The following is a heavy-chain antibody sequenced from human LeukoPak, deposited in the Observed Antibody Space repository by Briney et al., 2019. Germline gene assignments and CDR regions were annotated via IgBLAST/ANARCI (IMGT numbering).Heavy chain of an antibody. J-gene: IGHJ6*03. D-gene: IGHD5-18*01. CDR1: GVSISSLS. Sequence: PSETLSLTCTVSGVSISSLSWSWIRQPPGGGLESIGSISNTGATNYNPSLKSRVTISVDTSNNEVSLKLTSVNAADTAVYYCARGSDSYGYPYYYYYYMDVWGKGTTVTVSS. CDR3: ARGSDSYGYPYYYYYYMDV. CDR2: ISNTGAT. V-gene: IGHV4-59*11.